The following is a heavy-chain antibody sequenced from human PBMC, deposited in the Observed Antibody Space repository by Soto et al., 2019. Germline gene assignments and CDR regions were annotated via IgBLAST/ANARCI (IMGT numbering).Heavy chain of an antibody. CDR2: IYYSGST. V-gene: IGHV4-39*02. CDR3: AREEITMVRAFNWFDP. CDR1: GGSITSSSYY. J-gene: IGHJ5*02. Sequence: QLQLQESGPGLVKPSETLSPTCTVSGGSITSSSYYWGWIRQPPGKGLEWIGSIYYSGSTYSNPSLTSRATISIDTSENQLSLNPTSATAADTAVYYCAREEITMVRAFNWFDPWRPGTLVTVSS. D-gene: IGHD3-10*01.